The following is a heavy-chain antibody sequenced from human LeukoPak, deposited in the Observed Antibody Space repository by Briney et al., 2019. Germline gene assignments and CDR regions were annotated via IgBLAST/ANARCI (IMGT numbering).Heavy chain of an antibody. CDR3: ARDSYVDSEAVRWFDP. V-gene: IGHV3-66*01. J-gene: IGHJ5*02. D-gene: IGHD4-17*01. Sequence: GGSLRLSCAASGLTVSSNFMSWVRQAPGKGLEWVSVIYRGGPTYYADSVKGRFTISRDNSKNTLYLQMNSLRDEDTAVSYCARDSYVDSEAVRWFDPWGQGTLVTVSS. CDR2: IYRGGPT. CDR1: GLTVSSNF.